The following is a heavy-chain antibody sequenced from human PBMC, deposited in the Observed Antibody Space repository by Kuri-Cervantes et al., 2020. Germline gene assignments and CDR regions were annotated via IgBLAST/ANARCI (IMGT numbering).Heavy chain of an antibody. CDR1: GFSFDDYA. Sequence: SLKISCAASGFSFDDYAMHWVRQAPGKGLEWVSGTSWNGVSIHYADSVKGRFTISRDNAKNSLYLQMSSLRAEDTALYYCARNKYTYGDFVGYWGQGTLVTVSS. CDR2: TSWNGVSI. D-gene: IGHD4-17*01. CDR3: ARNKYTYGDFVGY. J-gene: IGHJ4*02. V-gene: IGHV3-9*01.